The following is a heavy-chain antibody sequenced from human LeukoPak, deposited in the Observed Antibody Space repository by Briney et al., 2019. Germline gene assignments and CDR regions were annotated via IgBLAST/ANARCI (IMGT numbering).Heavy chain of an antibody. CDR2: INHSGST. CDR1: DGSFSGYY. J-gene: IGHJ2*01. V-gene: IGHV4-34*01. D-gene: IGHD3-22*01. CDR3: ATYYYDSSGYWGYWYFDL. Sequence: SETLSLTCAVYDGSFSGYYWSWIRQPPGKGLEWIGEINHSGSTNYNPSLKSRVTISVDTSKNQFSLKLSSVTAADTAVYYCATYYYDSSGYWGYWYFDLWGRGTLVTVSS.